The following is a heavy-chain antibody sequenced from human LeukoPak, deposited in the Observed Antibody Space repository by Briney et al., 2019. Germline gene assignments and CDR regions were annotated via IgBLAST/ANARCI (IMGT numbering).Heavy chain of an antibody. Sequence: GGSLRLSCAASGFTFSSYAMSWVRQAPGKGLEWVSYISSSGSTIYYADSVKGRFTISRDNAKNSLYLQMNSLRAEDTAVYYCARGPKACSGGSCYCFAFDIWGQGTMVTVSS. CDR1: GFTFSSYA. V-gene: IGHV3-48*04. D-gene: IGHD2-15*01. CDR2: ISSSGSTI. J-gene: IGHJ3*02. CDR3: ARGPKACSGGSCYCFAFDI.